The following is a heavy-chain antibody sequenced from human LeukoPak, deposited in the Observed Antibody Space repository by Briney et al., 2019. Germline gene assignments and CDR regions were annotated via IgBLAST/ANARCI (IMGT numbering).Heavy chain of an antibody. CDR1: GFTFSSYW. D-gene: IGHD3-10*01. V-gene: IGHV3-7*01. Sequence: PGGSLRLSCAASGFTFSSYWMSWVRQAPGKGLEWVANIKQDGSAKYYVDSVKGRFTISRDNAKNTLYLQMNSLRAEDTAVYYCAKAEGITMVRGALDYWGQGTLVTVSS. CDR3: AKAEGITMVRGALDY. CDR2: IKQDGSAK. J-gene: IGHJ4*02.